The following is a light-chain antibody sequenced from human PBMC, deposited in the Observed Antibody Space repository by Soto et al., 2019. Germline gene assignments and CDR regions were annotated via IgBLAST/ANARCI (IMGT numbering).Light chain of an antibody. CDR3: QNYNSGPRT. CDR1: QGISNY. Sequence: DIQMTQSPSSLSASVGDRVTITCRASQGISNYLAWYQQKPGKVPKLLIYDASTLQSGVPSRFSGSGSGTDFTLTISSLQPDDVSTYYCQNYNSGPRTFGQGTKVEIK. CDR2: DAS. J-gene: IGKJ1*01. V-gene: IGKV1-27*01.